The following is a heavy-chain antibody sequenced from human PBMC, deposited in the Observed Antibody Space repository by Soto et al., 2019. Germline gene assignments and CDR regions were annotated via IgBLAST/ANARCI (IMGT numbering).Heavy chain of an antibody. CDR3: AREKTSYGMDG. V-gene: IGHV1-8*01. J-gene: IGHJ6*02. Sequence: QVQLVQSGAEVKKPGASVKVSCKASGYTFTSYDINWVRQATGQGLEWMGWMNPNSGNTGYAQKCQXXVNMTSNTSISTAYMELSSLRSENTAVSYCAREKTSYGMDGWGQGTTVTVSS. CDR1: GYTFTSYD. CDR2: MNPNSGNT.